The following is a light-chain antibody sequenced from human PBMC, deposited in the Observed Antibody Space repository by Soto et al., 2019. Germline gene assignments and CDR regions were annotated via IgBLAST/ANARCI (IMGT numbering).Light chain of an antibody. Sequence: DIQMTQSPSSLSASVGDRVTITCQASQDISNYLNWYQQKPGKAPKLLIYDASNLETGVPSRFSGSGSGTAFTFTIISLQPEDIATYYCQQYDNLPPLTFGGGTKVEIK. J-gene: IGKJ4*01. V-gene: IGKV1-33*01. CDR3: QQYDNLPPLT. CDR1: QDISNY. CDR2: DAS.